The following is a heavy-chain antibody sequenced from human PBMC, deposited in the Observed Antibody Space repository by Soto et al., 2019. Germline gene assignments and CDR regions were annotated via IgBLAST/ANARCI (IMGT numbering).Heavy chain of an antibody. CDR1: GGTFSSYA. J-gene: IGHJ4*02. V-gene: IGHV1-69*12. CDR3: ARGKGYSSSWSFDY. Sequence: QVQLVQSGAEVKKPGSSVKVSCKASGGTFSSYAISWVRQAPGPGLEWLGGIIPIFGTANYAQKFQGRVTVTADESTSTAYMALSSLRSEDTAVYYCARGKGYSSSWSFDYWGQGTMVPVS. CDR2: IIPIFGTA. D-gene: IGHD6-13*01.